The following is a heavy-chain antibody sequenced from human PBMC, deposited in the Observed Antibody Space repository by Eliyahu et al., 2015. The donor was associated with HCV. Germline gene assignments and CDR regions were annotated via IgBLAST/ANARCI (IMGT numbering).Heavy chain of an antibody. Sequence: EVQLVESGGGLVQPGRSLRLSCTASGFTFGDYAMSWFRQAPGKGLEWVGFIRSKAYGGTTEYAASVKGRFTISRDDSKSIAYLQMNSLKTEDTAVYYCTRDPLGYGGNERADYWGQGTLVTVSS. D-gene: IGHD4-23*01. CDR1: GFTFGDYA. CDR2: IRSKAYGGTT. CDR3: TRDPLGYGGNERADY. J-gene: IGHJ4*02. V-gene: IGHV3-49*03.